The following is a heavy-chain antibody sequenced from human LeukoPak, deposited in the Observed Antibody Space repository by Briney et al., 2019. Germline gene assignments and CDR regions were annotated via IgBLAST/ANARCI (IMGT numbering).Heavy chain of an antibody. D-gene: IGHD3-10*01. V-gene: IGHV4-39*07. Sequence: PGGSLRLSCAASGFTFSSYAMSWVRQAPGKGLEWIGSIYYSGSTYYNPSLKSRVTISVDTSKNQFSLKLSSVTAADTAVYYCARGGDRSFDYWGQGTLLTVSS. CDR2: IYYSGST. J-gene: IGHJ4*02. CDR3: ARGGDRSFDY. CDR1: GFTFSSYA.